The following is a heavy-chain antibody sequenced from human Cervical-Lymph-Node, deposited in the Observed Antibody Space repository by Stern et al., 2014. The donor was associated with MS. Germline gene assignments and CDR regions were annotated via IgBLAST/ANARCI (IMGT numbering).Heavy chain of an antibody. Sequence: VHLVESGSELKKPGASVNVSCRASGYTFTTYGLNWVRQAPGQGLEWMGWINTNTGNPPYAQGLTGRFVFSLDTSVSTAYLQISSLKAEDTAVYYCARLFLGAIRYGMDVWGQGTTVTVSS. CDR1: GYTFTTYG. CDR2: INTNTGNP. V-gene: IGHV7-4-1*02. D-gene: IGHD4/OR15-4a*01. J-gene: IGHJ6*02. CDR3: ARLFLGAIRYGMDV.